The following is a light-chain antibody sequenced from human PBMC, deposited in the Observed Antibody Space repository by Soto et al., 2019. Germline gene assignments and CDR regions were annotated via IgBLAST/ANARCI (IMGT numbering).Light chain of an antibody. CDR2: GAS. CDR3: QQYFNWWT. CDR1: ETVNTN. J-gene: IGKJ1*01. V-gene: IGKV3-15*01. Sequence: VVMTQSPATLSVSLGERATLSCRASETVNTNLVWYQQKPGQAPRLLVYGASTWATGDQTRFSGSGSGTEFTLTSNSLQAEDLAMYYCQQYFNWWTFGQGPKVQIK.